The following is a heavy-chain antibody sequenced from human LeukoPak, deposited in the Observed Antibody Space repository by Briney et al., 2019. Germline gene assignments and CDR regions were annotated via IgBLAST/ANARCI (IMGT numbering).Heavy chain of an antibody. Sequence: PSETLSLTCAVSGGSISSSNWWSWVRQPPGKGLEWIGEIYHSGSTNYNPSLKSRVTISVDKSKNQFSLKLSSVTAADTAVYYCARVRLGYCSSTSCSNNWFDPWGQGTLVTVSS. J-gene: IGHJ5*02. CDR1: GGSISSSNW. D-gene: IGHD2-2*01. CDR2: IYHSGST. V-gene: IGHV4-4*02. CDR3: ARVRLGYCSSTSCSNNWFDP.